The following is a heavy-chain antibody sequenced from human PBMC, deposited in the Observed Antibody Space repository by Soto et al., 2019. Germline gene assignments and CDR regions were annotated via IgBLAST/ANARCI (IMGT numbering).Heavy chain of an antibody. V-gene: IGHV4-61*01. D-gene: IGHD3-3*01. CDR2: IYYSGST. CDR3: ATLGGESYDFWSGYSNYYGMDV. CDR1: GGSVSSGSYY. J-gene: IGHJ6*02. Sequence: WETLSLTCTVSGGSVSSGSYYWSWIRQPPGKGLEWIGYIYYSGSTNYNPSLKSRVTISVDTSKNQFSLKLSSVTAADTAMYYCATLGGESYDFWSGYSNYYGMDVWGQGTTVTVSS.